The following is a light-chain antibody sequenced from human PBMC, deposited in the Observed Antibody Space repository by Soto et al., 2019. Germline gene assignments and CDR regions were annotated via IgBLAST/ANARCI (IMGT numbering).Light chain of an antibody. CDR2: SAS. V-gene: IGKV1-39*01. CDR3: QQGYIAPWT. CDR1: QSISRY. Sequence: DIQMAQTPSSLSASVGDRVTITCRADQSISRYLNWYQQKPGRAPNLLIYSASTLQSGVPSRFSGSGSETDFTLTISSLQPEDFATYYCQQGYIAPWTFGQGTKVAIK. J-gene: IGKJ1*01.